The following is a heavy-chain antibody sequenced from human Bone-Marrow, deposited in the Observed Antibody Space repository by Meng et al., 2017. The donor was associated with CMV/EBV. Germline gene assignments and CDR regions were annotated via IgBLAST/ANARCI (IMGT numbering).Heavy chain of an antibody. CDR3: ARDSPYYDSSGYYFPYGMDV. CDR2: IYYSGST. V-gene: IGHV4-39*07. CDR1: GGSISSSSYY. Sequence: LSCTVSGGSISSSSYYWGWIRQPPGKGLEWIGSIYYSGSTYYNPSLKSRVTISVDTSKSQFSLKLSSVPAADTSVYYCARDSPYYDSSGYYFPYGMDVWGQGTTVTVSS. D-gene: IGHD3-22*01. J-gene: IGHJ6*02.